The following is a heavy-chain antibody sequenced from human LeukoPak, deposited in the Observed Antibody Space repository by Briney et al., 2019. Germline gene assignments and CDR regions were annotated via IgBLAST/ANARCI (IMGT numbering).Heavy chain of an antibody. Sequence: SQTLSLTCAVSGGSISSCYWSWIRQPAGKGLEWIGRIYTSGSTNYNPSLKSRVTMSVDTSKNQFSLKLSSVTAADTAVYYCARSLGPWGYHYYMDVWGKGTTVTISS. CDR1: GGSISSCY. CDR3: ARSLGPWGYHYYMDV. CDR2: IYTSGST. J-gene: IGHJ6*03. V-gene: IGHV4-4*07. D-gene: IGHD3-16*01.